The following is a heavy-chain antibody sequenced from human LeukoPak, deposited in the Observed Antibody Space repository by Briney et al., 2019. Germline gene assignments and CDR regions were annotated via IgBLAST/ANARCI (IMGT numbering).Heavy chain of an antibody. Sequence: GGSLRLSCAASGFALSSHWMTWVRQVPGRGPEWVANVNRDGSETYYLDSVKGRFTISRDNSKNTLYLQMNSLRAEDTAVYYCAKACRAPPYIVLMSYGMDVWGQGTTVTVSS. CDR2: VNRDGSET. J-gene: IGHJ6*02. CDR1: GFALSSHW. D-gene: IGHD2-8*01. CDR3: AKACRAPPYIVLMSYGMDV. V-gene: IGHV3-7*03.